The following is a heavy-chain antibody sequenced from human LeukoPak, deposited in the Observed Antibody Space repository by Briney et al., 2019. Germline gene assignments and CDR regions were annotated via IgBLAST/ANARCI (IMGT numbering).Heavy chain of an antibody. V-gene: IGHV3-74*01. Sequence: PGGSLRLSCAASGFTFSSYWMHWVRQAPGKGLVWVSRINSDGSSTSYADSVKGRFTISRDNAKNTLYLQMSSLRAEDTAVYYCARETAVSGGIYCDYWGQGTLVTVSS. J-gene: IGHJ4*02. CDR3: ARETAVSGGIYCDY. D-gene: IGHD3-10*01. CDR1: GFTFSSYW. CDR2: INSDGSST.